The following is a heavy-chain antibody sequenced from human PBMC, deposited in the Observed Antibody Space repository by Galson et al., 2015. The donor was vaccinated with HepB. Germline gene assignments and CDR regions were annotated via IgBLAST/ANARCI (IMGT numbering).Heavy chain of an antibody. CDR2: ISGSGGST. CDR1: GFTISSYA. J-gene: IGHJ4*02. Sequence: SLRLSCAASGFTISSYAMSLVRQAPGKGLEWVSAISGSGGSTYYADSVKGRFTISRDNSKNTLYLQMNSLRAEDTAVYYCAKDQFDLWFGELSANSFDYWGQGTLVTVSS. D-gene: IGHD3-10*01. V-gene: IGHV3-23*01. CDR3: AKDQFDLWFGELSANSFDY.